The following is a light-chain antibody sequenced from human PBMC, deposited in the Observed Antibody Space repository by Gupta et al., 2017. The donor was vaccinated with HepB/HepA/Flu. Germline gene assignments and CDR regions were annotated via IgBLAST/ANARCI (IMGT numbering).Light chain of an antibody. CDR1: QGISSY. CDR2: DAS. CDR3: QHWNSSPLT. J-gene: IGKJ3*01. V-gene: IGKV1-9*01. Sequence: DIHLTQSPSFLSASVGDRVTITCLASQGISSYLAWYQQEAGKAPKLLIYDASTVKSGVPSRFSGSGSGTEFTLTISSRQPEDFATYYCQHWNSSPLTFGHGTNVDIK.